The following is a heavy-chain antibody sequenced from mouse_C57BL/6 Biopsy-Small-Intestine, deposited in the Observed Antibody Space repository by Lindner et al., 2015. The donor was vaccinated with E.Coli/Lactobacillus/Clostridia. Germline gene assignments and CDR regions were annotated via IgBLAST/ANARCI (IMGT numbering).Heavy chain of an antibody. CDR1: GYSITSGYD. Sequence: VQLQESGPGMVKPSQSLSLTCTVTGYSITSGYDWHWIRHFPGNKLEWMGYISYSGSTNYNPSLKSRISITHDTSKNHFFLKLNSVTTEDTATYYCARDYGSSGRYFDVWGTGTTVTVSP. D-gene: IGHD1-1*01. CDR3: ARDYGSSGRYFDV. J-gene: IGHJ1*03. V-gene: IGHV3-1*01. CDR2: ISYSGST.